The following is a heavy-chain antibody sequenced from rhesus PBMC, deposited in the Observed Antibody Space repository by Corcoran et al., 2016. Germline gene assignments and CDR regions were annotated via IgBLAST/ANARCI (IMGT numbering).Heavy chain of an antibody. J-gene: IGHJ5-2*02. V-gene: IGHV4S11*01. CDR1: GGSISSKY. D-gene: IGHD2-21*01. CDR3: AREGSGNSLAV. CDR2: IFVRGSNT. Sequence: QVQLQESGPGLVKPLATLSLTCAVSGGSISSKYWSWIRQPPGKGLEWIAYIFVRGSNTNYNPSLKSRVTLSVDTSKNLISLKMSSVTAADTAVYYCAREGSGNSLAVWGRGVLVAVSS.